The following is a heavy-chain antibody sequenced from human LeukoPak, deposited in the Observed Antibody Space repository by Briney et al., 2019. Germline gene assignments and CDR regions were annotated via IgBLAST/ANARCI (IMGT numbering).Heavy chain of an antibody. V-gene: IGHV1-69*04. D-gene: IGHD4-17*01. J-gene: IGHJ4*02. CDR1: GGTFSSYA. Sequence: SVKVSCKASGGTFSSYAISWVRQAPGQGLEWTGRIIPILGIANYAQKFQGRVTITADKSTSTAYMELSSLRSEDTAVYYCARAYGDYALLFYWGQGTLVTVSS. CDR3: ARAYGDYALLFY. CDR2: IIPILGIA.